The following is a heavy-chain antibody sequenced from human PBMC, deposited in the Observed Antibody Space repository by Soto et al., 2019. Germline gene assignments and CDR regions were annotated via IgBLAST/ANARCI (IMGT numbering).Heavy chain of an antibody. J-gene: IGHJ4*02. V-gene: IGHV3-30*03. CDR3: QGGFYDYVWGSYRPTGF. CDR1: GFTFSSYG. CDR2: ISYDGSNK. Sequence: QVQLVEAGGGVVQPGRSLRLSCAASGFTFSSYGMHWVRQAPGKGLGWVAVISYDGSNKYYADSVKGRFTISRDNSKNTLYLQMNGLRAEDTAVYYCQGGFYDYVWGSYRPTGFWGQGTLVTVSS. D-gene: IGHD3-16*02.